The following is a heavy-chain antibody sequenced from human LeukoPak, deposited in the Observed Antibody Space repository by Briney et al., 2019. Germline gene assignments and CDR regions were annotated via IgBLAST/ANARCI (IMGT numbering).Heavy chain of an antibody. D-gene: IGHD3-16*01. CDR3: AKLGGQELHNYYVAV. J-gene: IGHJ6*03. CDR2: IIDSGEST. CDR1: GFTFSSYA. V-gene: IGHV3-23*01. Sequence: GGSLRLSCAASGFTFSSYAMSWARQAPGKGLEWVSGIIDSGESTYYANFAKGRFTISRDNSNNTLYLQMNSLRAEDTAVYYCAKLGGQELHNYYVAVCGKGTTVAVSS.